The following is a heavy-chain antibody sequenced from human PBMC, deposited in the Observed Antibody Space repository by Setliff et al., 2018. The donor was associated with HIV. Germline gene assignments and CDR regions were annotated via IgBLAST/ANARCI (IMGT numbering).Heavy chain of an antibody. V-gene: IGHV1-2*02. D-gene: IGHD3-16*01. Sequence: ASVKVSCKASEFTFTDYYIHWMRQAPGQGLEWMGWINPNSGGTNYAEKFQGRVTMTGDTSISTAYMELSSLRSDDTAVYYCARDWGSWDAFDIWGQGTLVTVSS. CDR1: EFTFTDYY. CDR3: ARDWGSWDAFDI. CDR2: INPNSGGT. J-gene: IGHJ3*02.